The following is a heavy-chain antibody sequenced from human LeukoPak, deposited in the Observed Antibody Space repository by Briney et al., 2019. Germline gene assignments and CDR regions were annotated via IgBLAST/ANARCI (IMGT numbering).Heavy chain of an antibody. J-gene: IGHJ4*02. V-gene: IGHV3-48*02. CDR1: GFTFSSYR. D-gene: IGHD6-13*01. CDR3: AREPNAGSRYYFAY. Sequence: GGSLRLSCAASGFTFSSYRMNWVRQAPGKGLEWVSYISSGSVTIYYADSVKGRFTISRDNAKNSLYLQMSSLRDEDTAVYYWAREPNAGSRYYFAYWGQGTLVTVPS. CDR2: ISSGSVTI.